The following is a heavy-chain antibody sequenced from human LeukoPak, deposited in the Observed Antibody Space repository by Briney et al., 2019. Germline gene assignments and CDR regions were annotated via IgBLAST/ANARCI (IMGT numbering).Heavy chain of an antibody. CDR3: ARRGYSGYDSLFDY. D-gene: IGHD5-12*01. J-gene: IGHJ4*02. Sequence: GGSLRPSCAASGFTFSSYEMNWVRQAPGKGLEWVSYISSSGSTIYYADSVKGRFTISRDNAKNSLYLQMNSLRAEDTAVYYCARRGYSGYDSLFDYWGQGTLVTVSS. CDR2: ISSSGSTI. CDR1: GFTFSSYE. V-gene: IGHV3-48*03.